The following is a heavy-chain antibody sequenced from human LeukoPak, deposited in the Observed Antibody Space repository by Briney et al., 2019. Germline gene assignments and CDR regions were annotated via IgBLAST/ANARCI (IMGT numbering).Heavy chain of an antibody. CDR3: ARYCSSTSCYNLFDP. D-gene: IGHD2-2*01. CDR2: ISSTISTL. Sequence: AGGSLRLSCAASGFSFSSYSMNWVCQAPGKCLEWISYISSTISTLFYADSVKGRFTISRDNAKNSLYLHMGSLSAEDTAVYYCARYCSSTSCYNLFDPWGQGTLVTVSS. V-gene: IGHV3-48*04. J-gene: IGHJ5*02. CDR1: GFSFSSYS.